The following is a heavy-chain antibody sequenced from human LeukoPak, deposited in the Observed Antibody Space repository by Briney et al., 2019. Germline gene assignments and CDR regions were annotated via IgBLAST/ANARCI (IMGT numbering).Heavy chain of an antibody. J-gene: IGHJ4*02. CDR2: VYYSGST. Sequence: SETLSLTCTVSGDFITAYYWSWLRQPPGKGLEWIGYVYYSGSTEYNPSLRSRVTISLEMSKRQFSLNLTSVTAADTAVYYCASNTGTVSYYCYQGARIIVSS. CDR1: GDFITAYY. D-gene: IGHD7-27*01. CDR3: ASNTGTVSYY. V-gene: IGHV4-59*01.